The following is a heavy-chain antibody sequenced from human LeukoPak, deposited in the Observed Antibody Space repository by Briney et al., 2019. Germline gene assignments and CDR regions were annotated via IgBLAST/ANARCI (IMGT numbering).Heavy chain of an antibody. J-gene: IGHJ4*02. Sequence: PGGSLRLSCAASGFTFSSYSMNWVRQAPGKGLEWVSYISSSSSTIYYADSVKGRFTISRDNSKNTVFLRMNSLRAEDTAVYYCARDLFPGYSIGYHYGYWGQGTRVTVSS. D-gene: IGHD5-12*01. CDR1: GFTFSSYS. CDR2: ISSSSSTI. V-gene: IGHV3-48*01. CDR3: ARDLFPGYSIGYHYGY.